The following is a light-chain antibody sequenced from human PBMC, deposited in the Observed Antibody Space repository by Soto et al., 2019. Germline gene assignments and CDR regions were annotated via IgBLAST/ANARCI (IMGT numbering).Light chain of an antibody. CDR3: QYYDSSLSGYV. Sequence: QSVLTQSPSVSGAPGQRVTISCTGSSSNIGAGFDVHWYQQLPGTAPRVLIYGNSNRPSGVPDRFSGSKSVTSASLAITGLQAEDEADYYCQYYDSSLSGYVFGAGTKV. CDR2: GNS. V-gene: IGLV1-40*01. J-gene: IGLJ1*01. CDR1: SSNIGAGFD.